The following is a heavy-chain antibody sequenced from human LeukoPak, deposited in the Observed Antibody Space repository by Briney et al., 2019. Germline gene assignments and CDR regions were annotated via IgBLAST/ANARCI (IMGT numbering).Heavy chain of an antibody. CDR1: GFTFSNYW. D-gene: IGHD2-8*02. CDR2: IKQDESEI. J-gene: IGHJ4*02. CDR3: ASGWGPMVVSY. Sequence: GGSLRLSCAASGFTFSNYWMSWVRQAPGKGLEWVAKIKQDESEIYYVDSVKGRFTISRDNAKNSLYLQMNSLRAEATAVYYCASGWGPMVVSYWGQGTLVTVSS. V-gene: IGHV3-7*01.